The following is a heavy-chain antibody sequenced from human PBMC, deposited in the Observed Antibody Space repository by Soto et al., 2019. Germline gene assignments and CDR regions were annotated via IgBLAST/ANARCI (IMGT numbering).Heavy chain of an antibody. D-gene: IGHD3-22*01. CDR1: GGSISSADNY. CDR2: IYYSGSI. CDR3: ARDDCKGSRCSYYYGLDV. V-gene: IGHV4-30-4*08. J-gene: IGHJ6*02. Sequence: LSLTCSVSGGSISSADNYWSWIRQAPGKGLEWIGYIYYSGSIFYNPSLESRVTISVDTSKNQFSLKLRSVTAADTAVYYCARDDCKGSRCSYYYGLDVWGQGTTVTVSS.